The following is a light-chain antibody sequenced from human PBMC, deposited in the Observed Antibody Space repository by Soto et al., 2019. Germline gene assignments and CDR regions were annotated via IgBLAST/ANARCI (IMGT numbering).Light chain of an antibody. J-gene: IGLJ1*01. Sequence: QSALTQPASVSGSPRQSITISCTGTSSDVGGYNYVSWYQQHPGKAAKLMIYDVSNRPSGVSNRFSGSKSGNTASLTISGLQAEDEADYYCSSYTSSSTLYVFGTGTKLTVL. CDR1: SSDVGGYNY. V-gene: IGLV2-14*01. CDR3: SSYTSSSTLYV. CDR2: DVS.